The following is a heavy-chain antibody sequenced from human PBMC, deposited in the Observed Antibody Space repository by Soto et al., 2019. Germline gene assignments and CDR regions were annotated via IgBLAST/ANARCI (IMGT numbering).Heavy chain of an antibody. CDR2: INSDGSTT. CDR1: GFTFSSFW. Sequence: EVQLVESGGGLVQSGGSLRLSCAASGFTFSSFWMHWVRQAPGKGLLWVSRINSDGSTTNYADSVKGRFTISRDNAKNTLYLQMNSLRAEDTAVYYCALIVTTPGSFDNWGQGTLVTVSS. V-gene: IGHV3-74*01. CDR3: ALIVTTPGSFDN. J-gene: IGHJ4*02. D-gene: IGHD5-12*01.